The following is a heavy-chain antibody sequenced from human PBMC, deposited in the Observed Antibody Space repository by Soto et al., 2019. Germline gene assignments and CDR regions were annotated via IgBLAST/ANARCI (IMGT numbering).Heavy chain of an antibody. CDR2: MNPNSGNT. CDR3: ARVKGEDGYNFDY. V-gene: IGHV1-8*01. D-gene: IGHD5-12*01. J-gene: IGHJ4*02. Sequence: ASAKVSCKASGYTFTSYDINWVRQATGQGLEWMGWMNPNSGNTGYAQKFQGRVTMTRNTSISTAYMELSSLRSEDTAVYYCARVKGEDGYNFDYWGQGTLVTVSS. CDR1: GYTFTSYD.